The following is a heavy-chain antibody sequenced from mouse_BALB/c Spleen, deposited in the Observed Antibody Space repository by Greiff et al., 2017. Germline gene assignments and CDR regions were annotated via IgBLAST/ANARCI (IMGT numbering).Heavy chain of an antibody. CDR2: IYPGDGDT. Sequence: QLQLQQSGAELARPGASVKLSCKASGYTFTSYWMQWVKQRPGQGLEWIGAIYPGDGDTRYTQKFKGKATLTADKSSSTAYMQLSSLASEDTAVYCCARSLNYDWLANWGQGTLVTVSA. J-gene: IGHJ3*01. V-gene: IGHV1-87*01. CDR1: GYTFTSYW. CDR3: ARSLNYDWLAN. D-gene: IGHD2-4*01.